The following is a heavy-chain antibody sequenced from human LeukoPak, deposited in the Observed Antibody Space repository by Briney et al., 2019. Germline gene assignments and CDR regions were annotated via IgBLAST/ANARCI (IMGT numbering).Heavy chain of an antibody. CDR1: GGSFSGYY. CDR3: ATSRGYYDSSGYYQYYFDY. CDR2: INHSGST. D-gene: IGHD3-22*01. J-gene: IGHJ4*02. V-gene: IGHV4-34*01. Sequence: SETLSLTCAVNGGSFSGYYWSWIRQPPGKGLEWIGEINHSGSTNYNPSLKSRVTISVDTSKNQFSLKLSSVTAADTAVYYCATSRGYYDSSGYYQYYFDYWGQGTLVTVSS.